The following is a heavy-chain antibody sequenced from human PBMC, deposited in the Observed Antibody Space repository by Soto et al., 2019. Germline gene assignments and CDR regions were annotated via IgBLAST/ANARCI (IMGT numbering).Heavy chain of an antibody. D-gene: IGHD4-17*01. CDR3: ARGSVTTVTTFYDY. CDR1: GGSFSGYY. J-gene: IGHJ4*02. V-gene: IGHV4-34*01. CDR2: INHSGST. Sequence: QVQLQQWGAGLLKPSETLSLTCAVYGGSFSGYYWSWIRQPPGKGLEWIGEINHSGSTNYNPSLKSRVTISVDTSKNQCSLKLSSVTAADTAVSYCARGSVTTVTTFYDYWGQGTLVTVSS.